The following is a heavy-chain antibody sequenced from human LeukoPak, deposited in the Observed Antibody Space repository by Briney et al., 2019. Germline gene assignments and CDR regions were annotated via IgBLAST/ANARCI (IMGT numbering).Heavy chain of an antibody. Sequence: GGSLRLSCAASGLTFSSHWMHWVRQTPGKGLEWVSGISWNSGDIGYADSVKGRFTVSRDNAKNSLHLQMNSLRAEDTALYYCAKGHDYGDYGPDFWGQGTLVTVSS. J-gene: IGHJ4*02. V-gene: IGHV3-9*01. D-gene: IGHD4-17*01. CDR1: GLTFSSHW. CDR2: ISWNSGDI. CDR3: AKGHDYGDYGPDF.